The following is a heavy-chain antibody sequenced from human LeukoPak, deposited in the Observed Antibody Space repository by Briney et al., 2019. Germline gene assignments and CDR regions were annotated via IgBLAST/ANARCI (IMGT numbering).Heavy chain of an antibody. CDR2: ISWNSGSI. J-gene: IGHJ3*02. CDR3: AKVHMIVVVNDAFDT. D-gene: IGHD3-22*01. V-gene: IGHV3-9*02. CDR1: GFTSDDYA. Sequence: PGRSLRFSCAASGFTSDDYAMHWVRQAPGKGLEWVSGISWNSGSIGYEDSVKGRFTISRDNAKNSLYLQMNSLRAEDTALYYCAKVHMIVVVNDAFDTWGQGTVVTVSS.